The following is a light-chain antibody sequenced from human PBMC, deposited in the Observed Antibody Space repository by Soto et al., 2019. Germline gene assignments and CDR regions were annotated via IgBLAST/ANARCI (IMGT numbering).Light chain of an antibody. CDR2: EVT. CDR1: SSDVGAYNY. V-gene: IGLV2-8*01. CDR3: SSHAGTKVV. Sequence: QSALTQPPSASGSPGQSVTISCAGTSSDVGAYNYVSWYQQHPGKAPKLMIYEVTKRPSGVPDRFSGSKSGNTASLTVSGLQVEDEADYYCSSHAGTKVVFGGGTTVTVL. J-gene: IGLJ2*01.